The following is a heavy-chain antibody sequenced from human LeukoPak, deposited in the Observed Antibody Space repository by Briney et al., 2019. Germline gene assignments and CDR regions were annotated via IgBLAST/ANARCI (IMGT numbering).Heavy chain of an antibody. Sequence: ASVKVSCQASGYTFTGYYIHWVRQAPGQRVGSMGWINPNSGGTNYAQKFQGRVTMTRDTSISTAYMELSRLRSDDTAVYYCARNRNRGYDAFDIWGQGTMVTVSS. V-gene: IGHV1-2*02. J-gene: IGHJ3*02. D-gene: IGHD2-15*01. CDR3: ARNRNRGYDAFDI. CDR1: GYTFTGYY. CDR2: INPNSGGT.